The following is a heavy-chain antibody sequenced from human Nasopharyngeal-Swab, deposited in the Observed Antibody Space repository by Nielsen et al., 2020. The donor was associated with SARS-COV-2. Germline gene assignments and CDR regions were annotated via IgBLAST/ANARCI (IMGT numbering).Heavy chain of an antibody. V-gene: IGHV5-51*01. CDR2: IYPDDSDT. CDR3: AGHRWRGGSSSDAFDI. Sequence: GESLKISCKGSGYSFSTYWIGWVRQMPGKGLEWVGIIYPDDSDTRYSPSFQGQATISADKSINTAFLQWSSLKASDSGMYYCAGHRWRGGSSSDAFDIWGQGTMVTVSS. D-gene: IGHD2-15*01. CDR1: GYSFSTYW. J-gene: IGHJ3*02.